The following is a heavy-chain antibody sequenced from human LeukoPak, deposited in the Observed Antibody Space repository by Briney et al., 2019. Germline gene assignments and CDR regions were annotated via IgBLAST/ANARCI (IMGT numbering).Heavy chain of an antibody. CDR1: GFTFSNYW. Sequence: GGSLGLSCAASGFTFSNYWMHWVRQGPGKGLVWVARINGDGSFTTYADSVKGRLTISRDNAKNTLTLQMNSLRAEDTGVYFCARRRNTSMVPSLVLWGQGTPVTVSS. CDR3: ARRRNTSMVPSLVL. D-gene: IGHD3-10*01. J-gene: IGHJ4*03. V-gene: IGHV3-74*01. CDR2: INGDGSFT.